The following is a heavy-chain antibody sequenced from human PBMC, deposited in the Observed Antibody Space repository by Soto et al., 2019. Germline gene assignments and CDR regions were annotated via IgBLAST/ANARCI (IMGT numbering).Heavy chain of an antibody. CDR3: ARGITYYYDSSGYSAPSDAFDI. CDR2: IIPIFGTA. D-gene: IGHD3-22*01. Sequence: GASVKVSCKASGGTFSSYAISWVRQAPGQGLEWMGGIIPIFGTANYAQKFQGRVTITADESTGTAYMELSSLRSEDTAVYYCARGITYYYDSSGYSAPSDAFDIWGQGTMVTVSS. V-gene: IGHV1-69*13. CDR1: GGTFSSYA. J-gene: IGHJ3*02.